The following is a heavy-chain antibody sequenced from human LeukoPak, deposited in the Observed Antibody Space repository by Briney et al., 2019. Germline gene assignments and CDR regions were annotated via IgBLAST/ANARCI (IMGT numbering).Heavy chain of an antibody. V-gene: IGHV3-7*01. J-gene: IGHJ4*02. Sequence: SGGSPRLSCAASGYTFSSHGLTWVRQAPGKGLEWLANIKEDGSIQYYLDSVRGRFTISRDNAKTSVYLQLNSLRADDTAVYYCARDVWTGVAVSDYWGQGTLVTVSS. CDR2: IKEDGSIQ. CDR3: ARDVWTGVAVSDY. D-gene: IGHD6-19*01. CDR1: GYTFSSHG.